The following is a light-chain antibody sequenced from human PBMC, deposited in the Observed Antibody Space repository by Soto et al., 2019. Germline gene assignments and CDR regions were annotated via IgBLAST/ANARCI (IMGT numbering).Light chain of an antibody. Sequence: DIQMTQSPYTLSGSVGDRVTITCRASQTISSWLAWYQQKPGKAPTLLIYKASTLKSGVPSRFSGSGSGTEFTLTISSLQPDDFATYYSQHYNSYSEAFGQGTKVELK. CDR2: KAS. CDR3: QHYNSYSEA. V-gene: IGKV1-5*03. J-gene: IGKJ1*01. CDR1: QTISSW.